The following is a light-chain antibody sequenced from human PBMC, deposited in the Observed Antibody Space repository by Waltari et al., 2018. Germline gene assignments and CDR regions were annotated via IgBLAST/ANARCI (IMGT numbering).Light chain of an antibody. J-gene: IGKJ2*01. CDR3: QLRSSWPPMYT. V-gene: IGKV3-11*01. CDR2: DSS. CDR1: QSVSSF. Sequence: DIVLTQSPATLSLSPGESVTLSCRASQSVSSFLAWYQQKPGQAPRLLIYDSSNRATGIPARFSGSGSGTDFTLTISSLEPEDFAVYYCQLRSSWPPMYTFGQGTKLEIK.